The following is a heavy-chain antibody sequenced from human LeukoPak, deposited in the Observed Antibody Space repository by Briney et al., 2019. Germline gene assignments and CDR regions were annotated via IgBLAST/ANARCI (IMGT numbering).Heavy chain of an antibody. D-gene: IGHD3-10*01. CDR3: ARQLADYYGSAHYYGMDV. J-gene: IGHJ6*02. CDR1: GYTFTGYY. V-gene: IGHV1-2*06. Sequence: AASVKVSCKASGYTFTGYYMHWVRQAPGQGLEWMGRINPNSGGTNYAQKFQGRVTMTRDTSISTAYMELSRLRSDDTAVYYCARQLADYYGSAHYYGMDVWGQGTTVTVSS. CDR2: INPNSGGT.